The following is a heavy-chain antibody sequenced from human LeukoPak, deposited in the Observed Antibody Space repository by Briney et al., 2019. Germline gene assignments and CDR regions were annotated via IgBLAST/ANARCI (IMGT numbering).Heavy chain of an antibody. CDR2: ISYDGSNK. Sequence: GGSLRLSCAASGFTFSSYAMHWVRQAPGKGLEWVAVISYDGSNKYYADSVKGRFTISRDNSKNTLYLQMNSLRAEDTAVYYCAKVPLAVAGYYYYGMDVWGQGTTVTVSS. D-gene: IGHD6-19*01. CDR3: AKVPLAVAGYYYYGMDV. J-gene: IGHJ6*02. V-gene: IGHV3-30*07. CDR1: GFTFSSYA.